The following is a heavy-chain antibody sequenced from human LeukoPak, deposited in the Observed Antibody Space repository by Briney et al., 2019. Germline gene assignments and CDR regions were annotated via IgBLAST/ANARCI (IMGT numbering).Heavy chain of an antibody. D-gene: IGHD5-18*01. CDR1: GFTFSSYT. CDR2: ITSSSSTI. Sequence: GGSLRLSCAASGFTFSSYTMNWVRQAPGTELEWVSYITSSSSTIYYADSVKGRFTISRDNAKNSLYLQMNSLRAEDTAVYYCARDRGYLGFDPWGQGTLVTVSS. J-gene: IGHJ5*02. V-gene: IGHV3-48*04. CDR3: ARDRGYLGFDP.